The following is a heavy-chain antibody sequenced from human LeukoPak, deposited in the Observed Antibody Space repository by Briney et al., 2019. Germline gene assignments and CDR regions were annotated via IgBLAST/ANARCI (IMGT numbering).Heavy chain of an antibody. CDR3: AKDATASPYFHWFDN. J-gene: IGHJ4*02. Sequence: GGSLRLSCAASGFTFSSYAMNWIRQAPGKGLEWVAGISSGDRTFHAESVKGRFTISRDKSKDTLYLQMNSLRAEDTAVYYCAKDATASPYFHWFDNWGQGTQVIVSS. CDR1: GFTFSSYA. V-gene: IGHV3-23*01. CDR2: ISSGDRT. D-gene: IGHD3-9*01.